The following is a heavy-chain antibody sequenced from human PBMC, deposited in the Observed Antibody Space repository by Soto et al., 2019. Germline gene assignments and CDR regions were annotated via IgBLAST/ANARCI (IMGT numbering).Heavy chain of an antibody. CDR1: GFTFSSYG. D-gene: IGHD1-7*01. V-gene: IGHV3-23*01. J-gene: IGHJ4*02. CDR2: SSATGAGT. CDR3: AKDRRAGGNYGFYSDF. Sequence: WGSLRLSCAASGFTFSSYGMTFGRQSPLKGLEWVSFSSATGAGTYYADSVKGRFTISRDNSKNTLYLQMTSLRADDTAVYYCAKDRRAGGNYGFYSDFWGQGALVTVSS.